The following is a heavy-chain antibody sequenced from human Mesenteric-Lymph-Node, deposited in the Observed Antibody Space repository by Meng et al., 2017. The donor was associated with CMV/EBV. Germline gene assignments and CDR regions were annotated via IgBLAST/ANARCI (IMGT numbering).Heavy chain of an antibody. Sequence: ASVKVSCKASGYTFTSYGISWVRQAPGQGLEWMGWINPKSGDTNYAQKFQGRVTLTRDTSISTAYMELSRLRSDDTAIYFCTRDMSGANFDPWGQGTLVTVSS. J-gene: IGHJ5*02. CDR1: GYTFTSYG. D-gene: IGHD4/OR15-4a*01. CDR3: TRDMSGANFDP. CDR2: INPKSGDT. V-gene: IGHV1-2*02.